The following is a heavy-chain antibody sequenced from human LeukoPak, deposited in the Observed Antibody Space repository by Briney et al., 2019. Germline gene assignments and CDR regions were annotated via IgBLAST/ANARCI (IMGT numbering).Heavy chain of an antibody. CDR1: GGSISSNSYY. V-gene: IGHV4-39*07. D-gene: IGHD5-24*01. J-gene: IGHJ6*03. CDR2: IYYSGST. Sequence: SETLSLTCAVSGGSISSNSYYWGWIRQPPGKGLEWIGSIYYSGSTYYNPSLKSRVTISVDTSKNQFSLKLSSVTAADTAVYYCAREASGRYSYTIYYYYYYMDVWGKGTTVTVSS. CDR3: AREASGRYSYTIYYYYYYMDV.